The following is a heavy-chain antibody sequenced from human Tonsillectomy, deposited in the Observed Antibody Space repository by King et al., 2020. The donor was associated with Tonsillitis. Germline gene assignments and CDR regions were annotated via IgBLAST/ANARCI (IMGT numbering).Heavy chain of an antibody. CDR2: IYYSGST. J-gene: IGHJ6*03. D-gene: IGHD3-10*01. V-gene: IGHV4-31*03. CDR3: ARLAWGRRATMGGGEGHYYMDV. CDR1: GGSITSGVYY. Sequence: QLQESGPGLVKPSQALSLTCTVSGGSITSGVYYWTWIRHHPGKGLEWIGYIYYSGSTFYNPTLESRITISVDTSENQFSLKLSSVTAADTAVYYCARLAWGRRATMGGGEGHYYMDVWGKGTTVTVSS.